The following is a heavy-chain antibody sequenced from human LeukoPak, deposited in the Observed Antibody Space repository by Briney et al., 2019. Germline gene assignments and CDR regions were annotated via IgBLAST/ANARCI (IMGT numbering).Heavy chain of an antibody. CDR1: GFTFSSYE. V-gene: IGHV3-48*03. CDR2: ISSSGSTI. J-gene: IGHJ4*02. CDR3: AREGGEWELLRTFDY. Sequence: GGSLRLSCAASGFTFSSYEMNWVRQAPGKGLEWVSYISSSGSTIYYADSVKGRFTISRDNAKNSLYLQMNSLRAEDTVVYYCAREGGEWELLRTFDYWGQGTLVTVSS. D-gene: IGHD1-26*01.